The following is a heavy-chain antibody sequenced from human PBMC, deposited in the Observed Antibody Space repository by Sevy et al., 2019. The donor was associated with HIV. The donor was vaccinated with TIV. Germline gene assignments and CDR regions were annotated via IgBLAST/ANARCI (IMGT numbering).Heavy chain of an antibody. D-gene: IGHD3-22*01. CDR2: IYSGGST. CDR1: GFTVSSNY. Sequence: GGSLRLSCAASGFTVSSNYMSWVRQAPGKGLEWVSVIYSGGSTYYADSVKGRFTITRDNSKNTLYLQMNSLRAEDTAVYYFARMYYYDSSGLPGHAFDIWGQGTMVTVSS. J-gene: IGHJ3*02. V-gene: IGHV3-53*01. CDR3: ARMYYYDSSGLPGHAFDI.